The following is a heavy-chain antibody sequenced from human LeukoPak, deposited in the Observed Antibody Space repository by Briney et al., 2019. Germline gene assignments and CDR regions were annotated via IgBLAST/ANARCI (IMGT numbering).Heavy chain of an antibody. J-gene: IGHJ5*02. V-gene: IGHV3-23*01. D-gene: IGHD6-13*01. CDR2: ITGNGGST. CDR1: GITFSRYA. Sequence: PGGSLRLSCAASGITFSRYAMSWVRQAPGKGLKWVSAITGNGGSTYYADSVKGRFTISRDNSKNTLYLQMNSLRAEDTAVYYCARDIDSSSWYLNWFDPWGQGTLVTVSS. CDR3: ARDIDSSSWYLNWFDP.